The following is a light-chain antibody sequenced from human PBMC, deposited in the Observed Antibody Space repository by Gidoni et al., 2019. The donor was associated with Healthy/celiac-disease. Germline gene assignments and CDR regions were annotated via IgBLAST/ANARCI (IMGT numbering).Light chain of an antibody. CDR2: MVS. CDR1: HSLLDTDDGNTY. CDR3: MQRLEFSSIT. V-gene: IGKV2-40*01. Sequence: DIVMTQTPLSLPVTPGEPASISCRSSHSLLDTDDGNTYLDWYLQKPGQSPQLLIYMVSYRASGVPDRFSGSGSGTDFTLKISRVEAEDVGVYYCMQRLEFSSITFGQGTRLEIK. J-gene: IGKJ5*01.